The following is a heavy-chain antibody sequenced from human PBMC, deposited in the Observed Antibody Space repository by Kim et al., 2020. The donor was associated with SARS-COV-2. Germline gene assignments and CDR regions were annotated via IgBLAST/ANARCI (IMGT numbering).Heavy chain of an antibody. CDR1: GGSISSSSYY. D-gene: IGHD3-10*01. V-gene: IGHV4-39*01. Sequence: SETLSLTCTVSGGSISSSSYYWGWIRQPPGKGLEWIGSIYYSGSTYYNPSLKSRVTISVDTSKNQFSLKLSSVTAADTAVYYCARQPDYYGSGSYIHPFDYWGQGTLVTVSS. CDR2: IYYSGST. J-gene: IGHJ4*02. CDR3: ARQPDYYGSGSYIHPFDY.